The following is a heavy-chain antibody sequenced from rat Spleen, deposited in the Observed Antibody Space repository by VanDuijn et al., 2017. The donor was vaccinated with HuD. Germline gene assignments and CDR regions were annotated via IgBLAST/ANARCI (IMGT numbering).Heavy chain of an antibody. V-gene: IGHV5S14*01. Sequence: EVQLVESGGGLVQPGRSLKLSCAGSGFTFSNYGMAWVRQTPTKGLEWVASISTGGGKAYYRDSVKGRFTISRDNAKNTQYLQMDSLRSEDTATYYCARQIPGYNWFDYWGQGVMVTVSS. CDR3: ARQIPGYNWFDY. CDR1: GFTFSNYG. D-gene: IGHD1-4*01. CDR2: ISTGGGKA. J-gene: IGHJ2*01.